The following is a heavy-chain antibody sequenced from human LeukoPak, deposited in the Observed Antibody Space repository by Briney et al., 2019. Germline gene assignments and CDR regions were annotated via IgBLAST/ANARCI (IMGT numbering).Heavy chain of an antibody. CDR2: ISYDGSNK. CDR1: GFTFSSYA. D-gene: IGHD1-26*01. V-gene: IGHV3-30*04. CDR3: ARASGSYYDYFDY. Sequence: GGSLRLSCAASGFTFSSYAMHWVRQAPGKGLEWVAVISYDGSNKYYADSVKGRFTISRDNSKNTLYLQMNSLRAEDTAVYYCARASGSYYDYFDYWGQGTLVTVSS. J-gene: IGHJ4*02.